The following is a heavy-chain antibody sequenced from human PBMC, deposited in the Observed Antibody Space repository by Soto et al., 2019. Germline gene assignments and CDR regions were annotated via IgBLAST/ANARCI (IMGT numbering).Heavy chain of an antibody. CDR3: AVGITWLRHVDN. CDR1: GGTFSSYA. D-gene: IGHD3-9*01. Sequence: QVPVVQYGAAVKKPGSSVKVSCKASGGTFSSYAISWVRQAPGQGLEWMGGIIPLYDTGNYAQRFQGRVTITADESTIMAYMELSSLKPEDTAVYYCAVGITWLRHVDNWGQAALRTVSS. V-gene: IGHV1-69*12. CDR2: IIPLYDTG. J-gene: IGHJ4*02.